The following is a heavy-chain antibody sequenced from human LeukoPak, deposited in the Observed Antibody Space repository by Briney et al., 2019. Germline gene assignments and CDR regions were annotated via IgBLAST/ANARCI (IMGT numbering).Heavy chain of an antibody. V-gene: IGHV4-34*01. CDR3: ARVKGGPLGYCSGGSCYGAWFDP. J-gene: IGHJ5*02. Sequence: SETLSLTCAVYGGSFSGYYWSWIRQPPGKGLEWIGEINHSGSTNYNPSLKSRVTISVDTSKNQFSLKLSSVTAADTAVYYCARVKGGPLGYCSGGSCYGAWFDPWGQGTLVTVSS. CDR2: INHSGST. D-gene: IGHD2-15*01. CDR1: GGSFSGYY.